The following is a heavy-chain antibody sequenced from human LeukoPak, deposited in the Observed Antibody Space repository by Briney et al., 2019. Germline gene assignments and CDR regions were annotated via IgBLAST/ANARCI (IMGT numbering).Heavy chain of an antibody. D-gene: IGHD5-24*01. J-gene: IGHJ4*02. Sequence: GRSLRLSCAASGFTFSSYGMHWVRQAPGKGLEWVAVISYDGSNKYYADSVKGRFTISRDNSKNTLYLQMNSLRAEDTAVYYCAKEDRDGYNSDGPDYWGQGTLVTVSS. CDR2: ISYDGSNK. CDR1: GFTFSSYG. V-gene: IGHV3-30*18. CDR3: AKEDRDGYNSDGPDY.